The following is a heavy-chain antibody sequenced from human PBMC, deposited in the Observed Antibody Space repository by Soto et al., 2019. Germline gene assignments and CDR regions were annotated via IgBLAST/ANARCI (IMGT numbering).Heavy chain of an antibody. J-gene: IGHJ6*02. V-gene: IGHV3-74*01. CDR1: GFTFSSYW. Sequence: GGSLRLSCAASGFTFSSYWMHWVRQAPGKGLVWVSRINSDGSSTSYADSVKGRFTISRDNAKNTLYLQMNSLRAEDTAVYYCARPERRDYDFWSGRRPSYGMDVWGQGTTVTVSS. D-gene: IGHD3-3*01. CDR2: INSDGSST. CDR3: ARPERRDYDFWSGRRPSYGMDV.